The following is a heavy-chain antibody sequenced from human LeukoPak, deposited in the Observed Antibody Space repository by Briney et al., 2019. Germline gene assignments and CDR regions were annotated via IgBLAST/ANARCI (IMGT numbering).Heavy chain of an antibody. CDR2: INPSGGST. CDR1: GYTFTGYY. CDR3: AREGPYSDSSRSRFDY. V-gene: IGHV1-46*01. D-gene: IGHD6-6*01. J-gene: IGHJ4*02. Sequence: GASVTVSCKASGYTFTGYYIHWVRQAPGQGLEWTGIINPSGGSTSYAQKFQGRVTMTRDTSTSTVYMELSSLRSEDTAVYYCAREGPYSDSSRSRFDYWGQGTLVTVSS.